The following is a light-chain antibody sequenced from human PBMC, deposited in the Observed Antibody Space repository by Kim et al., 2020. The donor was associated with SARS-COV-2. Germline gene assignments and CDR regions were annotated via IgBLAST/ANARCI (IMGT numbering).Light chain of an antibody. CDR3: QSYDSSLGGSV. J-gene: IGLJ3*02. CDR1: TSNIGAGYD. CDR2: GDA. V-gene: IGLV1-40*01. Sequence: TPCTGRTSNIGAGYDVHWYQQLPGPAPKLLIYGDANRPSGVPDRFSGSKSGTSASLAITGLQAEDEADYYCQSYDSSLGGSVFGGGTKLTVL.